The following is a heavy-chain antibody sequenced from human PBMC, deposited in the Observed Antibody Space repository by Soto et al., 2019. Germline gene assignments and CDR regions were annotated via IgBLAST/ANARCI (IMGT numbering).Heavy chain of an antibody. CDR3: AGEYDTLDV. Sequence: PGGSLRLSCAASGFTFSSYGMHWVRQAPGKGLEWVAVIWYDGSNKYYADSVKGRFTISRDNSKNTLYLQMNSLRAEDTAVYYCAGEYDTLDVWGQGTAVTVSS. CDR1: GFTFSSYG. D-gene: IGHD3-16*01. J-gene: IGHJ6*02. CDR2: IWYDGSNK. V-gene: IGHV3-33*01.